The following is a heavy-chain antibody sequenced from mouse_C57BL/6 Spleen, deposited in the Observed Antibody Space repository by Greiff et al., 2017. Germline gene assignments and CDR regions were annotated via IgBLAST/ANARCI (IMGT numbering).Heavy chain of an antibody. CDR2: IYPGDGDT. CDR1: GYAFSSSW. D-gene: IGHD4-1*01. J-gene: IGHJ4*01. Sequence: VQRVESGPELVKPGASVKISCKASGYAFSSSWMNWVKQRPGKGLEWIGRIYPGDGDTNYNGKFKGKATLTADKSSSTAYMQLSSLTSEDSAVYFCLGAMDYWGQGTSVTVSS. V-gene: IGHV1-82*01. CDR3: LGAMDY.